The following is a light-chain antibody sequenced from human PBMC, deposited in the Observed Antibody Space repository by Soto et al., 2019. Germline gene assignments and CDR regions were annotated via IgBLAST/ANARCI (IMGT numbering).Light chain of an antibody. J-gene: IGKJ1*01. CDR2: DAS. Sequence: DIQMTQSPSTLSASVGDRVTITCRASQSISSWLAWYQQKPGKAPKLLIYDASSLESGVPSRFSGSGSGTEFTLTISSLQPDDVATYYFQQYNSYSWTFGQGTKVEIK. CDR1: QSISSW. V-gene: IGKV1-5*01. CDR3: QQYNSYSWT.